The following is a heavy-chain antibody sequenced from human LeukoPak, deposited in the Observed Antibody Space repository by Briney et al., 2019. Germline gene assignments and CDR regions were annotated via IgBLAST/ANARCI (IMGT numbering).Heavy chain of an antibody. CDR1: GGSISSSSYY. J-gene: IGHJ5*02. CDR3: ARQQAVAGTGYWFDP. V-gene: IGHV4-39*01. D-gene: IGHD6-19*01. CDR2: IYYSGST. Sequence: SETLSLTCTVSGGSISSSSYYWGWIRQPPGKELEWIGSIYYSGSTYYNPSLKSRVTISVDTSKNQFSLKLSSVTAADTAVYYCARQQAVAGTGYWFDPWGQGTLVTVSS.